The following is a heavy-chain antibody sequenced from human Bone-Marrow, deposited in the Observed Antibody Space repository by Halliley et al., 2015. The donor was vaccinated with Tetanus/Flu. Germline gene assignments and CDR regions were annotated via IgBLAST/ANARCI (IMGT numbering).Heavy chain of an antibody. Sequence: LVKPSQTLTLTCSFSGFSLNTSGVGVGWIRQPPGKALEWLALIYWDDDKRYSPSLRSRLTITKDTSKSQVVLRMTNMDPVDTATYFCAHRHHLDQFGLDVWGHGTTVTVSS. D-gene: IGHD2-2*01. CDR2: IYWDDDK. V-gene: IGHV2-5*02. CDR3: AHRHHLDQFGLDV. CDR1: GFSLNTSGVG. J-gene: IGHJ6*02.